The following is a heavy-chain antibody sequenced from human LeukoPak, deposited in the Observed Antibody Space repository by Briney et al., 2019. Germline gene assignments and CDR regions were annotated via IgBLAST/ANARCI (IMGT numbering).Heavy chain of an antibody. CDR1: GFTFSTYG. CDR3: ARDYYGSGSYRLDY. D-gene: IGHD3-10*01. V-gene: IGHV3-33*01. J-gene: IGHJ4*02. Sequence: GRSLRLSCAVSGFTFSTYGMHWVRQAPGKGLEWVAIIWFDGSNKYYADSVKGRFTISRDNSKNTLYLQMNSLRAEDTAVYYCARDYYGSGSYRLDYWGQGTLVTVSS. CDR2: IWFDGSNK.